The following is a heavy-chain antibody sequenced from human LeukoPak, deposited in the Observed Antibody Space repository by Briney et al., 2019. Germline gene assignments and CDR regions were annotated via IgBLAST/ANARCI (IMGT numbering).Heavy chain of an antibody. CDR3: ARDGLGTAAGTWYYYYGMDV. J-gene: IGHJ6*02. D-gene: IGHD6-13*01. CDR2: ISAYNGNT. V-gene: IGHV1-18*01. CDR1: GYTFTSYG. Sequence: ASVKVSCKASGYTFTSYGISWVRQAPGQGLEWMGWISAYNGNTNYAQKLQGRVTMTTDTSTSTAYMELRSLRSDDTAVYYCARDGLGTAAGTWYYYYGMDVWGQGTTVTVSS.